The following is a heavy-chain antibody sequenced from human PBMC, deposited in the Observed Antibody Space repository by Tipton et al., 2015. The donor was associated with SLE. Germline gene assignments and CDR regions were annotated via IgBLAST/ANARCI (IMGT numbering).Heavy chain of an antibody. Sequence: LRLSCTVSGGSISSRTYYWGWIRQPPGKGLEWIGSMYYSGNTYYNPSPKSRVTISVDTSKNHFSLKLSSVTAADTAVYYCARGQWLDPGAFDIWGQGTMVTVSS. CDR1: GGSISSRTYY. D-gene: IGHD6-19*01. V-gene: IGHV4-39*02. J-gene: IGHJ3*02. CDR2: MYYSGNT. CDR3: ARGQWLDPGAFDI.